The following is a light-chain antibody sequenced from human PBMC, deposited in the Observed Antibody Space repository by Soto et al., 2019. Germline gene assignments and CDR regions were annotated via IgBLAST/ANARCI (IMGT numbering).Light chain of an antibody. Sequence: CVLTKPASGYGSPGQSVTISCTGTSSDVGSYNRVSWYQQPPGTAPKLMIYEVSNRPSGVPGRFSGSKSGNTASLTISGLQAEDEADYYCSSYRSSSTRVFGTGTKVTVL. CDR2: EVS. CDR3: SSYRSSSTRV. J-gene: IGLJ1*01. V-gene: IGLV2-18*02. CDR1: SSDVGSYNR.